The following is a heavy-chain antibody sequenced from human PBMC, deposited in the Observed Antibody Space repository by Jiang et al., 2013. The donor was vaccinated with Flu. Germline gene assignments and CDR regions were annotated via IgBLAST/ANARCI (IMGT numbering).Heavy chain of an antibody. V-gene: IGHV6-1*01. D-gene: IGHD3-22*01. CDR3: ARGRNYYDSSGYYYSWYFDL. Sequence: SQTLSLTCAISGDSVSSNSAAWNWIRQSPSRGLEWLGRTYYRSKWYNDYAVSVKSRITINPDTSKNQFSLQLNSVTPEDTAVYYCARGRNYYDSSGYYYSWYFDLWGRGTLVAVSS. J-gene: IGHJ2*01. CDR2: TYYRSKWYN. CDR1: GDSVSSNSAA.